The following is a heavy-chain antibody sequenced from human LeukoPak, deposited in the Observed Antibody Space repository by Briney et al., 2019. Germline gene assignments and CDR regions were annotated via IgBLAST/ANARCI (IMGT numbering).Heavy chain of an antibody. D-gene: IGHD1-1*01. CDR1: GYTFTSYD. Sequence: ASVKVSCKASGYTFTSYDINWVRQATGQGLEWMGLMNPNSGNTGYAQKFQGRVTITRNTSISTAYMELSSLRSEDTAVYYCARRLVGSLDYYYYMDVWGKGTTVTVSS. V-gene: IGHV1-8*03. CDR3: ARRLVGSLDYYYYMDV. CDR2: MNPNSGNT. J-gene: IGHJ6*03.